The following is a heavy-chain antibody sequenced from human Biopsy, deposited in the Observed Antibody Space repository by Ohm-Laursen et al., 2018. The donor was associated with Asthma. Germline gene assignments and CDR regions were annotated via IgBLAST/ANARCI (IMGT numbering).Heavy chain of an antibody. J-gene: IGHJ4*02. CDR2: IYSGGTS. CDR1: GFAVSRDY. Sequence: SLRLSCSASGFAVSRDYMFWVRQAPGKGLEWVLVIYSGGTSHTADSVRGRFTISRDYSKNTLYLQMHSLRAEDTAVYYCARGDSSGWSQYYFDYWGQGTLVTVSS. D-gene: IGHD6-19*01. CDR3: ARGDSSGWSQYYFDY. V-gene: IGHV3-53*01.